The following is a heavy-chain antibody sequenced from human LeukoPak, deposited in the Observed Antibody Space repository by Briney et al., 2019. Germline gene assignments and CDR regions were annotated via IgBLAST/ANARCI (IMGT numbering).Heavy chain of an antibody. V-gene: IGHV3-30*18. CDR2: ISYGGSNK. CDR3: AKDSGTYSSGWYYYGMDV. CDR1: GFTCSSYG. D-gene: IGHD6-19*01. J-gene: IGHJ6*02. Sequence: GRSLRFSGAASGFTCSSYGMHWVRQAPGQGLEWVVVISYGGSNKSYTDYVKVRFTNSRNNSKNTVYLQMNSLRAEDKAVYYCAKDSGTYSSGWYYYGMDVWGQGTTVTVSS.